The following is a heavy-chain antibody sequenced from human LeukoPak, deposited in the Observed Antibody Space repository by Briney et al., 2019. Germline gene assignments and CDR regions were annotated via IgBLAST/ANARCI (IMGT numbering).Heavy chain of an antibody. J-gene: IGHJ4*02. V-gene: IGHV3-30*02. CDR1: GFTFSNYG. CDR2: IRYDGSNK. D-gene: IGHD3-3*01. CDR3: AKDPYDFWSGSPIYYFDY. Sequence: GGSLRLSCAASGFTFSNYGMHWVRQAPGKGLEWVAFIRYDGSNKYYADSVKGRFTISRDNSKNTLYLQMNSLRAEDTAVYYCAKDPYDFWSGSPIYYFDYWGQGTLVTVSS.